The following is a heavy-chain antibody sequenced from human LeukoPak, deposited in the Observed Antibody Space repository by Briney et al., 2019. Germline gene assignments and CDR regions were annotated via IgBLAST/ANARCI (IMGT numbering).Heavy chain of an antibody. D-gene: IGHD2-21*02. CDR2: IYYSGST. Sequence: PSETLSLTCTVSGGSISSGGYYWSWIRQHPGKGLEWIGYIYYSGSTYYNPSLKSRVTISVDTSKNQFSLKLSSVTAADTAVYYCARVAVVTAKTTFDYWGQGTLLTVSS. CDR3: ARVAVVTAKTTFDY. CDR1: GGSISSGGYY. V-gene: IGHV4-31*03. J-gene: IGHJ4*02.